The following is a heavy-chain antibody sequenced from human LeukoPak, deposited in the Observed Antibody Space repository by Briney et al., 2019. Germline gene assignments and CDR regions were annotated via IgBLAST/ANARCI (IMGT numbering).Heavy chain of an antibody. CDR1: GGSTSSYY. CDR3: ARDPSGYSYGYDNSYFDY. V-gene: IGHV4-59*01. D-gene: IGHD5-18*01. CDR2: IYYSGST. J-gene: IGHJ4*02. Sequence: SETLSLTCTVSGGSTSSYYWSWIRQPPGKGLEWIGYIYYSGSTNYNPSLKSRVTISVDTSKNQFSLKLSSVTAADTAVYYCARDPSGYSYGYDNSYFDYWGQGTLVTVSS.